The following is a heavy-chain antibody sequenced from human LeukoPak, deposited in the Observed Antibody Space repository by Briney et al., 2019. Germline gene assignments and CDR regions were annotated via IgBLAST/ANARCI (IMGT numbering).Heavy chain of an antibody. V-gene: IGHV3-73*01. CDR1: GFTFSGSA. CDR3: ARGGRDGYNLGY. J-gene: IGHJ4*02. CDR2: MRSKANSYAT. D-gene: IGHD5-24*01. Sequence: GGSLRLSCAASGFTFSGSAMHWVRQASGKGLEWVGRMRSKANSYATAYAASVKGRFTISRDNGKNSLYLQMNSLRAEDTAVYYCARGGRDGYNLGYWGQGTLVTVSS.